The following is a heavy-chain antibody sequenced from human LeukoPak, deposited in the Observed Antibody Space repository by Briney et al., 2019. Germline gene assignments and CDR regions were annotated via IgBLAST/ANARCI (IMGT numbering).Heavy chain of an antibody. Sequence: GGSLRLSCAASGFTFGGYAMSWVRQAPGKGLEWVSGISGGGGSTYYADSVKGRFTISRDNSKNTLYLQMNSLRAEDTAVYYCAKVTGPYCSGGSCYGDDAFDIWGQGTMVTVSS. CDR1: GFTFGGYA. J-gene: IGHJ3*02. CDR3: AKVTGPYCSGGSCYGDDAFDI. CDR2: ISGGGGST. V-gene: IGHV3-23*01. D-gene: IGHD2-15*01.